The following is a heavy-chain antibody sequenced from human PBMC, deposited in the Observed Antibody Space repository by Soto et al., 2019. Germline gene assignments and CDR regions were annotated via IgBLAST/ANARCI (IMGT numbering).Heavy chain of an antibody. CDR2: VYYTGST. D-gene: IGHD6-19*01. V-gene: IGHV4-59*01. CDR1: GGSISGSY. Sequence: PSETLSLTCSVSGGSISGSYWSRIRQSPGKGLEWLGYVYYTGSTNYSPSLRSRVSISVDTSKNEFSLRLSSVTAADTAVYSCARSVAVPGAHIDYWGQGTQVTVSS. J-gene: IGHJ4*02. CDR3: ARSVAVPGAHIDY.